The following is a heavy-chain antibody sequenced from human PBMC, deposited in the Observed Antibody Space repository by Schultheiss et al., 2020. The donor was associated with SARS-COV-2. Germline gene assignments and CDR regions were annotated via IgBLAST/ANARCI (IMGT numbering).Heavy chain of an antibody. J-gene: IGHJ5*02. CDR1: GGSFSGYY. Sequence: SQTLSLTCAVYGGSFSGYYWSWIRQPPGKGLEWIGYIYYSGSTYYNPSLKSRVTISVDTSKNQFSLKLSSVTAADTAVYYCARDRPNSWFDPWGQGTLVTVSS. D-gene: IGHD1/OR15-1a*01. CDR2: IYYSGST. CDR3: ARDRPNSWFDP. V-gene: IGHV4-34*01.